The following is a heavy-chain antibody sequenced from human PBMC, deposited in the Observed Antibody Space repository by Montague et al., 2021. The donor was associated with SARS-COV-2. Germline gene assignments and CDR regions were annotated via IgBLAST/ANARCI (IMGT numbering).Heavy chain of an antibody. CDR1: GGSISSYY. CDR2: IYTSGST. CDR3: AREAWFGDKTSASEYYGMDV. Sequence: ETLSLTCTVSGGSISSYYWSWIRQPAGKGLEWIGRIYTSGSTNYNPSLKSRVAMSVDTSKNQFSLKLSSVTAADTAVYYCAREAWFGDKTSASEYYGMDVWGQGTTVTVSS. J-gene: IGHJ6*02. D-gene: IGHD3-10*01. V-gene: IGHV4-4*07.